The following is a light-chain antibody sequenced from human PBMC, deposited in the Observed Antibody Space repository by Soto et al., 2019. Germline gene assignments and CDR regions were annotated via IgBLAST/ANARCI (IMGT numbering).Light chain of an antibody. V-gene: IGKV1-5*01. J-gene: IGKJ1*01. CDR3: QQFAISTM. Sequence: IQMTQSPSTLSASVGDRVTITCRASHNIERWMAWYQQKPGKAPSLLIFDASTLHSGVPSRFRGRGSGTDFTITISSLQPDDFATYYGQQFAISTMFGQGTKVEVK. CDR1: HNIERW. CDR2: DAS.